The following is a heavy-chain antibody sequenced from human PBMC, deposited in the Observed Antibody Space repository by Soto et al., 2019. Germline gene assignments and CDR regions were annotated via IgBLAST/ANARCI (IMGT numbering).Heavy chain of an antibody. CDR1: SGSISSGNW. V-gene: IGHV4-4*02. CDR2: IYYTGAT. Sequence: QVQLQESGPGLVESSGTLSLTCEVSSGSISSGNWWSWVRQPPGKGLEWIGEIYYTGATKYNPSLKSRVPMPIDKSKDQFSRNLRSATAADTAVYYCARVFSSGSGWMYYFDFWGQGILVSVSS. J-gene: IGHJ4*02. CDR3: ARVFSSGSGWMYYFDF. D-gene: IGHD6-25*01.